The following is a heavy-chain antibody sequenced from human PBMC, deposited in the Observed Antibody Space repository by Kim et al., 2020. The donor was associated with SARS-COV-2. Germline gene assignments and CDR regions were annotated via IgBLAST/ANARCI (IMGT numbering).Heavy chain of an antibody. D-gene: IGHD4-17*01. J-gene: IGHJ4*02. CDR3: VRGDGDYVYYFDY. Sequence: YAQKFQGRGTSTADKSTSTAYMELSSLRSEDTAVYYCVRGDGDYVYYFDYWGQGTLVTVSS. V-gene: IGHV1-69*04.